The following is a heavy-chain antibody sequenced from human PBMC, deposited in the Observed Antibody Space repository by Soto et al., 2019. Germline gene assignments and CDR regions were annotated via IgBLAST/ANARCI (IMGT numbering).Heavy chain of an antibody. CDR1: GGSISSSNW. CDR2: IYPSGST. CDR3: ARDGGHGYYDY. D-gene: IGHD3-16*01. V-gene: IGHV4-4*02. Sequence: PSETLSLTCGVSGGSISSSNWWNWVRQPPGKGLEWIGEIYPSGSTNYNPSLKSRVTISLDKSTNQFSLKLTSVTAADTAVYYCARDGGHGYYDYCRQGTLVTVSS. J-gene: IGHJ4*02.